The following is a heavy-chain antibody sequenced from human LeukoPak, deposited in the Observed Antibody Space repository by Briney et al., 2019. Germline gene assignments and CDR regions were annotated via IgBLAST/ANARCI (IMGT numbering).Heavy chain of an antibody. CDR3: ARDSWPEVVRFDY. J-gene: IGHJ4*02. V-gene: IGHV4-38-2*02. CDR2: MHHSGNT. Sequence: SETLSLTCTVSGGSISSGYYWGWIRQPPGKGLEWIGSMHHSGNTDYNPSLKSRVTISIDTSKNQFSLKLRSVTAADTAVYYCARDSWPEVVRFDYWGQGTLVTVSS. CDR1: GGSISSGYY. D-gene: IGHD1-14*01.